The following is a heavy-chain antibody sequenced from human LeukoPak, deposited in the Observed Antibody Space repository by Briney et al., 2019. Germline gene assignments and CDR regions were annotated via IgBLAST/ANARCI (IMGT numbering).Heavy chain of an antibody. V-gene: IGHV3-30-3*01. CDR2: ISYDGSNK. D-gene: IGHD3-10*01. Sequence: SGGSLRLSCAASGFTFSSYAMHWVRQAPGKGLERVAVISYDGSNKYYADSVKGRFTISRDNSKNTLYLQMNSLRAEDTAVYYCARDRLWFGELFSCGYWGQGTLVTVSS. CDR1: GFTFSSYA. J-gene: IGHJ4*02. CDR3: ARDRLWFGELFSCGY.